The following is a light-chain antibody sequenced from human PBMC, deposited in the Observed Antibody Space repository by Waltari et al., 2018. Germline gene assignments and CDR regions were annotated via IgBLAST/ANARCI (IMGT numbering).Light chain of an antibody. V-gene: IGLV2-14*01. CDR1: DSDVGAYAF. J-gene: IGLJ1*01. CDR2: EVG. CDR3: ISYTTSSAPGV. Sequence: QSALTQPASVSGSPGQSITISCSGTDSDVGAYAFVSWYQQHPGKAPHLIIYEVGNRPPGILNLFSASKSGNTASQTIFGLKAEDEADYYCISYTTSSAPGVFGTGTRVTGL.